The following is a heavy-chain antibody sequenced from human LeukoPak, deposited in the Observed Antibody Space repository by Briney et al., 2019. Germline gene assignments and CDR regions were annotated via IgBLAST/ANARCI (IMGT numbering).Heavy chain of an antibody. D-gene: IGHD3-22*01. J-gene: IGHJ4*02. CDR1: GFTVDSNY. CDR2: IYTGGNT. CDR3: ARGDDSGYYDYFDY. Sequence: SGGSLRLSCAASGFTVDSNYLSWVRQAPGKGLERVSTIYTGGNTYYAASVKGRFTISRDFSKNTVFLHMNSLRAEDTAMYYCARGDDSGYYDYFDYWGQGALVTVSS. V-gene: IGHV3-53*01.